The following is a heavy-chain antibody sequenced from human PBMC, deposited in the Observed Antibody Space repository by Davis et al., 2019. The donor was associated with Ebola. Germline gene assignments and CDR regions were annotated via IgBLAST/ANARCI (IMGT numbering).Heavy chain of an antibody. CDR3: ARLIGSYPNWFDP. CDR1: AFTFSSYS. D-gene: IGHD1-26*01. J-gene: IGHJ5*02. CDR2: ISSSSYYI. Sequence: WGSLRLSCAASAFTFSSYSMNWVRQAPGKGLEWVSSISSSSYYIYYADSVKGRFTISRDNAKNSLYLQMNSLRAEDTAVYYCARLIGSYPNWFDPWGQGTLVTVSS. V-gene: IGHV3-21*01.